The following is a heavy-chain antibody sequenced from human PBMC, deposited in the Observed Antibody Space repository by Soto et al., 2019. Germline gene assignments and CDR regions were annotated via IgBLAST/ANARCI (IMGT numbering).Heavy chain of an antibody. CDR2: IYYSGST. J-gene: IGHJ3*02. V-gene: IGHV4-59*08. CDR1: GGSISSYY. CDR3: ARRFDYDILTGYYTRTVAAFDI. D-gene: IGHD3-9*01. Sequence: SETLSLTCTVSGGSISSYYWSWIRQPPGKGLEWIGYIYYSGSTNYNPSLKSRVTISVDTSKNQFSLKLSSVTAADTAVYYCARRFDYDILTGYYTRTVAAFDIWGQGTMVTVSS.